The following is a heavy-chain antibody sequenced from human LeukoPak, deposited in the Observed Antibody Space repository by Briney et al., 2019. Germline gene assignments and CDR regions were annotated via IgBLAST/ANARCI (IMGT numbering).Heavy chain of an antibody. V-gene: IGHV1-2*02. J-gene: IGHJ6*03. Sequence: ASVKVSCKASGYTFTDYYLHWVRQAPGQGLEWMGWINPKSGVTDSKTKFQGRVTLTRDTSITTAYMELISLTSDDAAVYYCARAGGYCGSTSCYSGYYYYFMDVWGKGTTVTVSS. D-gene: IGHD2-2*01. CDR1: GYTFTDYY. CDR2: INPKSGVT. CDR3: ARAGGYCGSTSCYSGYYYYFMDV.